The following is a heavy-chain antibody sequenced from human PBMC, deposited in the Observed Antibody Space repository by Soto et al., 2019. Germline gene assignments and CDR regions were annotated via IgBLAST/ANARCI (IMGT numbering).Heavy chain of an antibody. CDR1: GFTFSSYA. Sequence: GGSLRLSCAASGFTFSSYAMSWVRQAPGKGLEWVSAISGSGGSTYYADSVKGRFTISRDNSKNTLYLQMNSLRAEDMAVYYCAKSYRELSGNWFDPWGQGTLVTVSS. D-gene: IGHD1-7*01. CDR3: AKSYRELSGNWFDP. CDR2: ISGSGGST. V-gene: IGHV3-23*01. J-gene: IGHJ5*02.